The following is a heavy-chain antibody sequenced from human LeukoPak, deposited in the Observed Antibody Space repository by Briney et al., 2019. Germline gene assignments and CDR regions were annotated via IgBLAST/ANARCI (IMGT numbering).Heavy chain of an antibody. CDR1: GGTFSSYA. V-gene: IGHV1-69*13. J-gene: IGHJ4*02. D-gene: IGHD3-16*02. CDR3: ASADYVWGSYRPSFDY. Sequence: GASVKVSCKASGGTFSSYAISWVRQAPGQGLEWMGGIIPIFGTANYAQKFQGRVTITADESTSTAYMELSSLRSEDTAVYYCASADYVWGSYRPSFDYWGQGTLVTVSS. CDR2: IIPIFGTA.